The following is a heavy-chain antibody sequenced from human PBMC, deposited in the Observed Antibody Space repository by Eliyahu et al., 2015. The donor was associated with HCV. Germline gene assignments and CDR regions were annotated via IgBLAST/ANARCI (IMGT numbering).Heavy chain of an antibody. CDR2: ISTSGFNT. CDR1: GFTXSGAHS. J-gene: IGHJ6*03. V-gene: IGHV3-48*04. Sequence: EVQLVESGGGLVQPGESLRLRCAASGFTXSGAHSIAWVRQAPGKGLEWISNISTSGFNTYYADSVKGRFTISRDDAKTSVYLQMNTLRVEDSGIYYCARGGGKWLLGRAYSHFLDVWGKGTTVTVSS. D-gene: IGHD3-22*01. CDR3: ARGGGKWLLGRAYSHFLDV.